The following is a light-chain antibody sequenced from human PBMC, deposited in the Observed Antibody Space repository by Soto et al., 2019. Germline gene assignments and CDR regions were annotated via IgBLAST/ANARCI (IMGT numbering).Light chain of an antibody. CDR1: QTISSW. CDR2: KAS. V-gene: IGKV1-5*03. Sequence: DIQMTQTPSTLSGSVGDRLTITCRASQTISSWLAWYQQKPGKXPKXXIYKASTLKSGVPSRFSGSGSGTECTITISSLQPDDVATYDGQHYNSYSEAFGQGTKVDIK. CDR3: QHYNSYSEA. J-gene: IGKJ1*01.